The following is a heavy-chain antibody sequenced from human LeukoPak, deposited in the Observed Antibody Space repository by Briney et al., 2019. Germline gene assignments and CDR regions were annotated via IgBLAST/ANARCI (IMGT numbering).Heavy chain of an antibody. CDR3: AREKDSGVFDY. J-gene: IGHJ4*02. D-gene: IGHD2-15*01. CDR2: IYYSGST. CDR1: GGSISSYY. V-gene: IGHV4-59*01. Sequence: SETLSLTCTVSGGSISSYYWSWIRQPPGKGLEWIGYIYYSGSTNYNPSLKSRVTISVDTSKNQFSLKLSSVTAADTAVYYCAREKDSGVFDYWGQGTLATVSS.